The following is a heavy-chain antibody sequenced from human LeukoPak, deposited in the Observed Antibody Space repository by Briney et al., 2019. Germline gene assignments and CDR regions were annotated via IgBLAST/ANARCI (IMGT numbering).Heavy chain of an antibody. Sequence: SETLSLTCAVYGGSFSGYYWSWIRQPPGKGLEWIGEINHSGSTNCNPSLKSRVTISVDTSKNQFSLKLSSVTAADTAVYYCARRTLIVGATDYWGQGTLVTVSS. D-gene: IGHD1-26*01. CDR2: INHSGST. CDR1: GGSFSGYY. J-gene: IGHJ4*02. CDR3: ARRTLIVGATDY. V-gene: IGHV4-34*01.